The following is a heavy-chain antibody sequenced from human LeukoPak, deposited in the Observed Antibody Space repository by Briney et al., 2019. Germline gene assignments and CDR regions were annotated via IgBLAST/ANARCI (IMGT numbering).Heavy chain of an antibody. CDR3: ARTYGRSPFDY. V-gene: IGHV3-11*01. CDR2: ISSSGTII. Sequence: GGSLRLSCAASGFTFSDNYMSWIRQAPGKGLEWLSYISSSGTIIYYADSVKGRFTISRDNAKNSLYLQVNSLRAEDTAVYYCARTYGRSPFDYWGQGTLITVSS. J-gene: IGHJ4*02. D-gene: IGHD3-10*01. CDR1: GFTFSDNY.